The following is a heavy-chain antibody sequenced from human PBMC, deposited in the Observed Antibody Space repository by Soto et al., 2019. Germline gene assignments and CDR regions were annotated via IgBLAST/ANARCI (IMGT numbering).Heavy chain of an antibody. CDR1: GGSISSSSYY. J-gene: IGHJ4*02. V-gene: IGHV4-39*01. D-gene: IGHD3-22*01. CDR2: IYYSGST. Sequence: LSLTCTVSGGSISSSSYYWGWIRQPPGKGLEWIGSIYYSGSTYYNPSLKSRVTISVDTSKNQFSLKLSSVTAADTTVYYCARSWVKDDPSSSGYYPPYYFDYWGQGTMVTVSS. CDR3: ARSWVKDDPSSSGYYPPYYFDY.